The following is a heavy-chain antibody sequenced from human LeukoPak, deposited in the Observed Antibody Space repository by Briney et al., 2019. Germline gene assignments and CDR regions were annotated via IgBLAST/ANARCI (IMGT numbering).Heavy chain of an antibody. CDR2: ISYDGSNK. CDR3: ARVKFGELLGSNWFDP. CDR1: GFTFGSYA. Sequence: GGSLRLSCAASGFTFGSYAMHWVRQAPGKGLEWVAVISYDGSNKYYADSVKGRFTISRDNSKNTLYLQMNSLRAEDTAVYYCARVKFGELLGSNWFDPWGQGTLVTVSS. D-gene: IGHD3-10*01. V-gene: IGHV3-30*04. J-gene: IGHJ5*02.